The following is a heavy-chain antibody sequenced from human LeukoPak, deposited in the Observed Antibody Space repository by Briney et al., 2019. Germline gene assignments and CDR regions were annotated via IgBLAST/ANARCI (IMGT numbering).Heavy chain of an antibody. V-gene: IGHV3-23*01. Sequence: GGSLRLSCAASGFTFSSYPMTWVRQAPGKGLEWVSTIGSSAGDTHYADSVKGRFTISRDNAKNSLYLQMNSLRAEDTAVYYCAKYYYTSGSSGGRVFDYWGQGTLVTVSS. CDR1: GFTFSSYP. D-gene: IGHD3-10*01. CDR3: AKYYYTSGSSGGRVFDY. J-gene: IGHJ4*02. CDR2: IGSSAGDT.